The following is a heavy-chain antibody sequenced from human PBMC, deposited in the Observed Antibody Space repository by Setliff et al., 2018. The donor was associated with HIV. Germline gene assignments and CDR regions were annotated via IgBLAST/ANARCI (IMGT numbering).Heavy chain of an antibody. CDR1: GGSVSNTNYY. CDR2: IDYGEST. V-gene: IGHV4-39*01. CDR3: ARRTYYYDSSGYYRDAFDI. Sequence: PSETLSLTCTVSGGSVSNTNYYWGWIRQAPGKGLEWIGSIDYGESTYYKPSLKSRVTLSVATSKNQFSLKLSSVTAADTAVYYCARRTYYYDSSGYYRDAFDIWGQGTMVTVSS. D-gene: IGHD3-22*01. J-gene: IGHJ3*02.